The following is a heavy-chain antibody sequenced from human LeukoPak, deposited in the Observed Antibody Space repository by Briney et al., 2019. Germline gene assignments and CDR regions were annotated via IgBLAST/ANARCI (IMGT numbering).Heavy chain of an antibody. CDR2: ISAYNDNT. CDR1: GYTFTSYG. J-gene: IGHJ4*02. D-gene: IGHD5-12*01. Sequence: ASVKVSCKASGYTFTSYGISWVRQAPGQGLEWMGWISAYNDNTNYAQKLQGRVTMTTDTSTSTAYMELRSLRSDDTAVYYCARGPLPAVVTIKYYFDYWGQGTLVTVSS. V-gene: IGHV1-18*01. CDR3: ARGPLPAVVTIKYYFDY.